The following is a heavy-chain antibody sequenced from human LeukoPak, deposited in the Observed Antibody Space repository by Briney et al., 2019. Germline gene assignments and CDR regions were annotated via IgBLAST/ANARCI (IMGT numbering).Heavy chain of an antibody. CDR2: IIPIFGTA. J-gene: IGHJ4*02. D-gene: IGHD6-13*01. V-gene: IGHV1-69*05. CDR3: ARAKAYSSSWDFDY. CDR1: GGTFSSYA. Sequence: ASVKVPCKASGGTFSSYAISWVRQAPGQGLEWMGGIIPIFGTANYAQKFQGRVTITTDESTSTAYMELSSLRSEDTAAYYCARAKAYSSSWDFDYWGQGTLVTVSS.